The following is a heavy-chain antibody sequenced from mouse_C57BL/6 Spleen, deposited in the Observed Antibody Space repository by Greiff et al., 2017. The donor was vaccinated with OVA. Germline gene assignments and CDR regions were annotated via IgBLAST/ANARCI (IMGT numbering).Heavy chain of an antibody. CDR2: IYPRSGNT. CDR3: ATRPRGDGYCDYAMDY. Sequence: VHLVESGAELARPGASVKLSCKASGYTFTSYGISWVKQRTGQGLEWIGEIYPRSGNTYYNEKFKGKATLTADKSSSTAYMELRSLTSEDSAVYCGATRPRGDGYCDYAMDYWGQGTSVTVSS. D-gene: IGHD2-3*01. J-gene: IGHJ4*01. CDR1: GYTFTSYG. V-gene: IGHV1-81*01.